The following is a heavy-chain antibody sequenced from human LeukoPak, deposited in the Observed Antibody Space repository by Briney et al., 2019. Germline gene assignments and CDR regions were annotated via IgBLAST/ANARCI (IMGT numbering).Heavy chain of an antibody. CDR2: ISAYNGNT. J-gene: IGHJ3*02. V-gene: IGHV1-18*01. CDR1: GYTFTSYG. D-gene: IGHD3-3*01. CDR3: ARIVSGLDFWSGYSPHDAFDI. Sequence: ASVKVSCKASGYTFTSYGISWVRQAPGQGLEWMGWISAYNGNTNYAQKLQGRVTMTTDTSTSTAYMELSRLRSDDTAVYYCARIVSGLDFWSGYSPHDAFDIWGQGTMVTVSS.